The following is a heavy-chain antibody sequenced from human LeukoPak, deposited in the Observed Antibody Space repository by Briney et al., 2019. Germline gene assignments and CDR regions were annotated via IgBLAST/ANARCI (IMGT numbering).Heavy chain of an antibody. Sequence: PGGSLRLSCAASGFTFDDYAMHWVRQAPGKGLEWVSGISWNSGSIGYADSVKGRFTISRDNAKNSLYLQMNSLRAEDTALYYCAKATGGIAVAGHFFDYWGQGTLVTVSS. D-gene: IGHD6-19*01. CDR2: ISWNSGSI. CDR3: AKATGGIAVAGHFFDY. V-gene: IGHV3-9*01. J-gene: IGHJ4*02. CDR1: GFTFDDYA.